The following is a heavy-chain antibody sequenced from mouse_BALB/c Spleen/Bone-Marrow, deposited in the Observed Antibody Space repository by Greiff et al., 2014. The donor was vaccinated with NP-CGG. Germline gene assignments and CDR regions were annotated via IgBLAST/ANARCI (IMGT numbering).Heavy chain of an antibody. D-gene: IGHD2-1*01. V-gene: IGHV1S81*02. J-gene: IGHJ1*01. Sequence: VKLMESGAELVKPGASVKLSCKASGYTFTSYYMYWVKQRPGQGLEWIGEINPSNGGTNFNEKFESKATLTVDKSSSTAYMQLSSLTSEDSAVYYCTRSYYGNYFNVWGAGTTVAVSS. CDR3: TRSYYGNYFNV. CDR1: GYTFTSYY. CDR2: INPSNGGT.